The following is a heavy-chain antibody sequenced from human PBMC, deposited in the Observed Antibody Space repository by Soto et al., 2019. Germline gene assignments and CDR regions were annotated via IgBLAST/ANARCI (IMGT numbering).Heavy chain of an antibody. CDR2: ISGSGGST. J-gene: IGHJ4*02. CDR3: AKAPRPLLRYFDWLPKMVY. Sequence: GGSLRLSCAASGFTFSSYAMSWVRQAPGKGLEWASAISGSGGSTYYADSVKGRFTTSRDNSKNTLYLQMNSLRAEDTAVYYCAKAPRPLLRYFDWLPKMVYWGQGTLVTVSS. V-gene: IGHV3-23*01. D-gene: IGHD3-9*01. CDR1: GFTFSSYA.